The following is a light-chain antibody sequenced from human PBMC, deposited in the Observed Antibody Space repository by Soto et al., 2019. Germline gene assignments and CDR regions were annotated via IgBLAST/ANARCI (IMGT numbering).Light chain of an antibody. V-gene: IGLV2-14*01. Sequence: QSALTQPASVSGSPGQSITISCTGTSSDIGRHNYVSWYQQHPGKAPKLMIYEVNNRPSGVSSRFSGSKSGNTASLTISGLQAEDEADYYCSSYTNNQRLFGGGTKLTVL. J-gene: IGLJ3*02. CDR2: EVN. CDR1: SSDIGRHNY. CDR3: SSYTNNQRL.